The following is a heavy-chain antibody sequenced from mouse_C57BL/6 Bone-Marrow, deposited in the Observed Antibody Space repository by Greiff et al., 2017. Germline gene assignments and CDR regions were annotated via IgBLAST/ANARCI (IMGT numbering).Heavy chain of an antibody. Sequence: QVQLQQSGPELVKPGASVKISCKASGYAFSSSWMNWVKQRPGKGLEWIGRIYPGDGDTNYNGKFKGKATLTADKSSSTAYMQLSSLTSEDSAVYFCERADIGDYWGQGTTLTVSS. D-gene: IGHD2-14*01. J-gene: IGHJ2*01. V-gene: IGHV1-82*01. CDR2: IYPGDGDT. CDR3: ERADIGDY. CDR1: GYAFSSSW.